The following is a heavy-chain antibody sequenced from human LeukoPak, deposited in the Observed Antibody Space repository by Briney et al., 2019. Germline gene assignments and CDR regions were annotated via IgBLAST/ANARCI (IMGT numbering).Heavy chain of an antibody. J-gene: IGHJ4*02. CDR2: IWYDGSNK. CDR3: ARGKGGLAAAGLFDY. Sequence: GGSLRLSCAASGFTFSSYGMHWVRQAPGKGLEWVAVIWYDGSNKYYADSVKGRFTISRDNSKNTLYLQMNSLRAEDTAVYYCARGKGGLAAAGLFDYWGQGTLVTVSS. V-gene: IGHV3-33*01. CDR1: GFTFSSYG. D-gene: IGHD6-13*01.